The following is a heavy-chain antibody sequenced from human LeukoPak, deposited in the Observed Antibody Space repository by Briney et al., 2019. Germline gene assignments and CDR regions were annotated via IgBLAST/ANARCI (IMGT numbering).Heavy chain of an antibody. V-gene: IGHV3-33*01. CDR2: IWYDGSNK. Sequence: PGGSLRLSCAASGFTFSSYGMHWVRQAPGKGLEWVAVIWYDGSNKYYADSVKGRFTISRDNSKNTLYLQMNSLRAEDTAVYYCARERLFGGRGMDVWGQGTTVTVSS. CDR1: GFTFSSYG. J-gene: IGHJ6*02. D-gene: IGHD3-16*01. CDR3: ARERLFGGRGMDV.